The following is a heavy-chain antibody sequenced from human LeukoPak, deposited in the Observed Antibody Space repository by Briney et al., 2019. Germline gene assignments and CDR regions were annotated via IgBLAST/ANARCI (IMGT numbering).Heavy chain of an antibody. CDR3: ARGAVVNH. CDR2: IYHSGST. D-gene: IGHD3-22*01. J-gene: IGHJ5*02. CDR1: GYSISSGYY. Sequence: PSETLSLTCTVSGYSISSGYYWGWIRQPPGKGLEWIGSIYHSGSTYYNPSLKSRVTISVDTSKNQFSLKLSSVTAADTAVYYCARGAVVNHWGQGTLVTVSS. V-gene: IGHV4-38-2*02.